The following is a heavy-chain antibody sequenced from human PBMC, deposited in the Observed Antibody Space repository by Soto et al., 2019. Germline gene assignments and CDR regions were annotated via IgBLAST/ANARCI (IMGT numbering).Heavy chain of an antibody. D-gene: IGHD6-13*01. V-gene: IGHV4-34*01. CDR3: ARTGYSSSWYGRYYFDY. CDR2: INHSGST. CDR1: GGSFRGYY. J-gene: IGHJ4*02. Sequence: YETLSLTCTLSGGSFRGYYRSWIREPPGKGLEWIGEINHSGSTNYNPSLKSRVTISVDTSKNQFSLKLSSVTAADTAVYYCARTGYSSSWYGRYYFDYWGQGTLVTV.